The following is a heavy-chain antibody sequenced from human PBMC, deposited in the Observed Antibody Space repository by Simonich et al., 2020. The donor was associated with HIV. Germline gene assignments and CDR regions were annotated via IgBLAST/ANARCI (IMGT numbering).Heavy chain of an antibody. J-gene: IGHJ1*01. V-gene: IGHV4-34*01. CDR1: GGSFSGYY. Sequence: QVQLQQWGAGLLKPSETLSLTCAVYGGSFSGYYWSWIRQPPGKGLEWMGEINHSGRTNHNPSLKSRVTISVDTSKNQFSLKLSSVTAADTAVYYCARLTAGGLGEYFQHWGQGTLVTVSS. D-gene: IGHD6-13*01. CDR2: INHSGRT. CDR3: ARLTAGGLGEYFQH.